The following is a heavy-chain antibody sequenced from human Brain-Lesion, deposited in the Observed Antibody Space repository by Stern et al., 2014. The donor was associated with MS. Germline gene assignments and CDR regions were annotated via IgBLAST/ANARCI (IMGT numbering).Heavy chain of an antibody. D-gene: IGHD3-3*01. Sequence: VQLVQSGAEVKKPGASVKVSCKTSGYIFTGYYIHWVRQAPGQGLEWMAWITPNTGGPKYAQKFQGRVTMSRYTSISTAYVELSSLTSDDTAVYYCARDQRGITIFGVVTDYYYLGMDVWGQGTTVTVSS. CDR2: ITPNTGGP. V-gene: IGHV1-2*02. CDR1: GYIFTGYY. J-gene: IGHJ6*02. CDR3: ARDQRGITIFGVVTDYYYLGMDV.